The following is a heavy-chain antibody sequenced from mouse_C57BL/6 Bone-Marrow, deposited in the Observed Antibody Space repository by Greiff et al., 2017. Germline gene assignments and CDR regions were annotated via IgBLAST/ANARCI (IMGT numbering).Heavy chain of an antibody. CDR3: TNNYYVSPYYYAMDY. J-gene: IGHJ4*01. CDR2: IYPGNSDT. Sequence: SGPVLARPGASVKMSCKTSGYTFTSYWMHWVKQRPGQGLEWIGAIYPGNSDTSYNQKFKGKAKLTADTAASTAYMELSSLTNEDSAVYYCTNNYYVSPYYYAMDYWGQGTSVTVSS. CDR1: GYTFTSYW. V-gene: IGHV1-5*01. D-gene: IGHD1-1*01.